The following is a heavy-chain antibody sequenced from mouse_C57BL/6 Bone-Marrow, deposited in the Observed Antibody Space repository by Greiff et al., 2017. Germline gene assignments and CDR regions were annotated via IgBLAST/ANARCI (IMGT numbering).Heavy chain of an antibody. CDR2: IDPSDSYT. CDR3: ARLYGGYYFYFDY. D-gene: IGHD2-3*01. CDR1: GYTFTSYW. Sequence: QVQLQQPGAELVMPGASVKLSCKASGYTFTSYWMHWVKQRPGQGLEWIGEIDPSDSYTNYNQKFKGKSTLTVDKSSSTAYMQLSSLTSEDSAVYYCARLYGGYYFYFDYWGQGTTLTVSS. V-gene: IGHV1-69*01. J-gene: IGHJ2*01.